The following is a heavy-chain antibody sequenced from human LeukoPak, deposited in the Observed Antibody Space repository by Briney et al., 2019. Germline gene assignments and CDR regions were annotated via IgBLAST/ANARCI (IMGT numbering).Heavy chain of an antibody. D-gene: IGHD3-22*01. CDR2: IIPIFGTA. V-gene: IGHV1-69*06. Sequence: SVKVSCKASGGTFSSYAISWVRQAPGQGLEWMGRIIPIFGTANYAQKFQGRVTITADKSTSTAYMELSSLRSEDTAVYYCARDYCDSSGPDYYFDYWGQGTLVTVSS. CDR3: ARDYCDSSGPDYYFDY. J-gene: IGHJ4*02. CDR1: GGTFSSYA.